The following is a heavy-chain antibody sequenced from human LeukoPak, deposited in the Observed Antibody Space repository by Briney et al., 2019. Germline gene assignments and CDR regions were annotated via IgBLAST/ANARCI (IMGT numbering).Heavy chain of an antibody. D-gene: IGHD1-26*01. CDR1: GYTFGTHW. CDR3: ARDYSGQWEQLTGWWIDP. V-gene: IGHV1-46*01. J-gene: IGHJ5*02. CDR2: TNPSGDFR. Sequence: GASVKVSCKPSGYTFGTHWMHWVRQAPGQGLEWMAITNPSGDFRSYAQKFQGRVTVTRDMSTRTVYMELSDLRPEDTALYYCARDYSGQWEQLTGWWIDPWGQGTLVIVSS.